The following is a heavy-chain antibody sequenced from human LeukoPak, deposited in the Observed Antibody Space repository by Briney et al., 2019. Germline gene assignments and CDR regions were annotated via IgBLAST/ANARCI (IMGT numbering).Heavy chain of an antibody. J-gene: IGHJ3*02. CDR2: IWYDGSNK. CDR1: GFTFSSYG. V-gene: IGHV3-33*01. D-gene: IGHD4-4*01. Sequence: PGRSLRLSCAASGFTFSSYGMHWVRQAPGKGLEWVAVIWYDGSNKYYADSVKGRFTISRDNSKNTLYLQMNSLSAEDTAVYYCARATVTEADAFDIWGQGTMVTVSS. CDR3: ARATVTEADAFDI.